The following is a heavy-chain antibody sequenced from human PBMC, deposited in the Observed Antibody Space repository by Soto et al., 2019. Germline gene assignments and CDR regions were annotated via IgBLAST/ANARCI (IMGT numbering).Heavy chain of an antibody. CDR2: ISGSGGST. J-gene: IGHJ4*02. Sequence: EVQLLESGGGLAQPGGSLRLSCAASGFTFSSYAMSWVRQAPGKGLEWVSAISGSGGSTYYADSVKGRFTISRDNSKNTLYLQMNSLRAEDTAVYYCAKAIGLVAAKLYYFDYWGQGTLVTVSS. V-gene: IGHV3-23*01. CDR3: AKAIGLVAAKLYYFDY. CDR1: GFTFSSYA. D-gene: IGHD2-15*01.